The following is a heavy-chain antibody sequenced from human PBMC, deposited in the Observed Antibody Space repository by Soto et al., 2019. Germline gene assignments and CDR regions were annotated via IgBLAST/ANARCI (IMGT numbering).Heavy chain of an antibody. CDR2: INHSGST. D-gene: IGHD7-27*01. J-gene: IGHJ3*02. CDR1: GGSFSGYY. V-gene: IGHV4-34*01. CDR3: ARATGDRAFDI. Sequence: SETLSLTCAVYGGSFSGYYWSWIRQPPGKGLEWIGEINHSGSTNYNPSLKSRVTISVDTSKNQFSLKVSSVTAADTAVYYCARATGDRAFDIWGQGTMVTVSS.